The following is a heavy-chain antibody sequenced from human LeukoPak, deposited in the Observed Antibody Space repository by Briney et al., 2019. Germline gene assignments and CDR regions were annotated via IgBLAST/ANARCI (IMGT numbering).Heavy chain of an antibody. CDR3: AKDAVPAAMGNDAFDI. Sequence: SCKASGYTFTGYYMHWVRQAPGKGLEWVAVISYDGSNKYYADSVKGRFTISRDNSKNTLYLQMNSLRAEDTAVYYCAKDAVPAAMGNDAFDIWGQGTMVTVSS. J-gene: IGHJ3*02. V-gene: IGHV3-30*18. CDR1: GYTFTGYY. CDR2: ISYDGSNK. D-gene: IGHD2-2*01.